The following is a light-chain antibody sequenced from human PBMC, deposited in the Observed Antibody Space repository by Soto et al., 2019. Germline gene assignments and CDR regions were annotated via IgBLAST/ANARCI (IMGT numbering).Light chain of an antibody. CDR3: CSYAGSSTGV. V-gene: IGLV2-23*01. CDR1: SSDVGSYNL. Sequence: QSVLTQSASVSGSPGQSITISCTGTSSDVGSYNLVSWYQQHPGKAPKLMIYEGSKRPSGVSNRFSGSKSGNTASLTISGLQAEDEADYYCCSYAGSSTGVFGGGTKLTVL. J-gene: IGLJ2*01. CDR2: EGS.